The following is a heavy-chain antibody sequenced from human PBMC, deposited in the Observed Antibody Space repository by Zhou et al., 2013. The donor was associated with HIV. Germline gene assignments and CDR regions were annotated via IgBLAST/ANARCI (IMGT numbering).Heavy chain of an antibody. D-gene: IGHD2-15*01. V-gene: IGHV1-69*04. Sequence: QVQLVQSGAEVKKPGSSVKVSCKASGGTFSSYAISWVRQAPGQGLEWMGRIIPILGIANYAQKFQGRVTITADKSTSTAYMELSSLRSEDTAVYYCARDPEYCSGGSCYTDVWGKGTTVTVSS. CDR3: ARDPEYCSGGSCYTDV. CDR1: GGTFSSYA. J-gene: IGHJ6*03. CDR2: IIPILGIA.